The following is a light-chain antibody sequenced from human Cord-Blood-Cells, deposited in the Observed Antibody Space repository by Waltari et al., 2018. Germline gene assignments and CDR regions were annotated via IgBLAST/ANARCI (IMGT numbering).Light chain of an antibody. Sequence: SSELTQDPAVSVALGQTVRITCQGDSLRSYYASWYQQKPGQAPVLFIYGKDTRPSGIPDRCSGSSSGNTASLTITGAQAEDEADYYCNSRDSSGNRWVFGGGTKLTVL. CDR1: SLRSYY. V-gene: IGLV3-19*01. J-gene: IGLJ3*02. CDR2: GKD. CDR3: NSRDSSGNRWV.